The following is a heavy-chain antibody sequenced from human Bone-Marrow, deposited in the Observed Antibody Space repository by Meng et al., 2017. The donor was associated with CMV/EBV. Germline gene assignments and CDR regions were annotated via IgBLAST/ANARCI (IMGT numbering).Heavy chain of an antibody. Sequence: LSLTCAASGFTFRSYGMHWVRQASGKGLEWVAFIRYDGSNKYYADSVKGRFTISRENSKNTLYLQMNSLRAEDTAVYYCAKDRVGATGYWGQGTLVTVSS. CDR1: GFTFRSYG. CDR3: AKDRVGATGY. D-gene: IGHD1-26*01. CDR2: IRYDGSNK. J-gene: IGHJ4*02. V-gene: IGHV3-30*02.